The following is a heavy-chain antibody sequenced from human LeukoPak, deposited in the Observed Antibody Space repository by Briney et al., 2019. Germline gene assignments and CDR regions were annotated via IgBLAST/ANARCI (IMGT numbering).Heavy chain of an antibody. V-gene: IGHV3-21*01. CDR2: ISSSSSYI. D-gene: IGHD3-22*01. CDR3: ARADYYDSSGYYYVPEYFQH. Sequence: PGGSLRLSCAASGFTFSNYSMNWVRQAPGKGLEWVSSISSSSSYIYYADSVKGRFTISRDNAKNSLYLQMNSLRAEDTAVYYCARADYYDSSGYYYVPEYFQHWGQGTLVTVSS. J-gene: IGHJ1*01. CDR1: GFTFSNYS.